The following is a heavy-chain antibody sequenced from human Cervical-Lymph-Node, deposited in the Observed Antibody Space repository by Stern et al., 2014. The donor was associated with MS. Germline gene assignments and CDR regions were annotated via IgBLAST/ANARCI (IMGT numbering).Heavy chain of an antibody. CDR1: GFTLRRYW. D-gene: IGHD1-1*01. CDR2: INGDGTVS. V-gene: IGHV3-74*02. CDR3: ASAYRAS. Sequence: EVQLVESGGGFFQLGGSLLIPCVASGFTLRRYWMHWVRQGPGKGLEWVSRINGDGTVSTYADSVRGRFTISRNNANNTMSLQLDNLRVEDTAIYYCASAYRASWGQGTLVTVST. J-gene: IGHJ4*02.